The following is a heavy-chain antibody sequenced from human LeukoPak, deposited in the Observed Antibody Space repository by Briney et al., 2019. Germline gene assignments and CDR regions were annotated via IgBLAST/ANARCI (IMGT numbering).Heavy chain of an antibody. V-gene: IGHV3-23*01. D-gene: IGHD5-12*01. Sequence: GGSLRLSCAASGFTFSSYAMSWVRQAPGKGLEWVSAISGSGGSTYYADSVKGRFTISRDNSKNTLYLQMNSLRAEDTAVYYCARGLSYSGYETDYWGQGTLVTVSS. CDR2: ISGSGGST. CDR1: GFTFSSYA. CDR3: ARGLSYSGYETDY. J-gene: IGHJ4*02.